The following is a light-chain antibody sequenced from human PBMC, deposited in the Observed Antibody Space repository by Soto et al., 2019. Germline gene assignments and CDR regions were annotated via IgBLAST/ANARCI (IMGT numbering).Light chain of an antibody. CDR2: NSD. Sequence: QSVPTQPPSASGTPGQRVTISCSGATSNFGTKSVNWYQHLPGAAPRLLIYNSDQRPSGVPDRFSGSKSGTSASLAISGLQSADEGDYFCASWDDILHGPLFGGGTQLTVL. V-gene: IGLV1-44*01. CDR3: ASWDDILHGPL. CDR1: TSNFGTKS. J-gene: IGLJ2*01.